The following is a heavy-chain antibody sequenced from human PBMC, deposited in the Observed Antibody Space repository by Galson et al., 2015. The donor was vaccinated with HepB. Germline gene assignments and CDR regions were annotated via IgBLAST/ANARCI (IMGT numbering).Heavy chain of an antibody. J-gene: IGHJ3*02. Sequence: ETLSLTCTVSGGSVNSYYWSWIRQTPGKGLKGLEWIGYVYYSGSGNTNYNPSLKSRVTISVDTSKNQFSLNLNSMTAADTAVYYCARGGTMMQIWGQGTMVTVSS. CDR1: GGSVNSYY. V-gene: IGHV4-59*02. D-gene: IGHD3-22*01. CDR2: VYYSGSGNT. CDR3: ARGGTMMQI.